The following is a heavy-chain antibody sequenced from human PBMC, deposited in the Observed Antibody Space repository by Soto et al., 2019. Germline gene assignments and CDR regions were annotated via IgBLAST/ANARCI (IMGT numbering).Heavy chain of an antibody. Sequence: QGQMEESGGGVVQPGGSLRLSCVVSGFTFRNYGMHWLRQAPGKGLEWLAMIYNDGRHTEYTDSVKGRFIISRDNSKDTLYLQMNNLGVADTAVYYCARDGAAVVGTFDNCGQGTLVTVSS. CDR2: IYNDGRHT. D-gene: IGHD6-19*01. V-gene: IGHV3-33*01. CDR3: ARDGAAVVGTFDN. CDR1: GFTFRNYG. J-gene: IGHJ4*02.